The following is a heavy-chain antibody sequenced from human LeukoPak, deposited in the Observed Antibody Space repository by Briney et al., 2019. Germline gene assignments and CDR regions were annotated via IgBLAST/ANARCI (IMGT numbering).Heavy chain of an antibody. CDR2: IYPGDSDT. Sequence: GESLKISCKGSGYSFTSYWIGWVRQMPGKGLEWMGIIYPGDSDTRYSPSFQGQVTISADKSISTAYLQWGSLKASDTAMYYCARGNWNPRDYYYYGMDVWGQGTTVTVSS. J-gene: IGHJ6*02. D-gene: IGHD1-1*01. CDR1: GYSFTSYW. V-gene: IGHV5-51*01. CDR3: ARGNWNPRDYYYYGMDV.